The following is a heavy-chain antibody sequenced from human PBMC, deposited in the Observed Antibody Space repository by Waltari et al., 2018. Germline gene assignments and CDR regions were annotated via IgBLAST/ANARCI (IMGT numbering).Heavy chain of an antibody. CDR2: IGPKSGAT. CDR1: GYTFTGHY. CDR3: ARDAGVRPAYNAGMDV. J-gene: IGHJ6*02. D-gene: IGHD3-10*01. V-gene: IGHV1-2*06. Sequence: QVHLVQSVGEVKKPGASVKISCKVSGYTFTGHYVHWVRRAPGQGLEWLGLIGPKSGATNSSHKFPGRCIVTRDTSINTFYMELSGLRSDDTAVYYCARDAGVRPAYNAGMDVWGQGTTVNVSS.